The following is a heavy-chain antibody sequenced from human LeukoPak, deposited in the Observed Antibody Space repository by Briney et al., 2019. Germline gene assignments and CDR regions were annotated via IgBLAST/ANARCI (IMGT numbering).Heavy chain of an antibody. Sequence: GGSLRLSCAASGFIFSDYYMSWIRQAPAKGLEWVSYISSGGSTIYYADSVKGRFTISRDNAKNSLYLQMNSLRAEDTAVYYCARDIYYYDSSGYYFPGGSDYWGQGTLVTVSS. V-gene: IGHV3-11*04. CDR1: GFIFSDYY. CDR3: ARDIYYYDSSGYYFPGGSDY. J-gene: IGHJ4*02. D-gene: IGHD3-22*01. CDR2: ISSGGSTI.